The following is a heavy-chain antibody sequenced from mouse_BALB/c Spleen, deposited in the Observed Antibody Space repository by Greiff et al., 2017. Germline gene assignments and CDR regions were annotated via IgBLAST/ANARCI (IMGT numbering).Heavy chain of an antibody. V-gene: IGHV5-9-3*01. CDR1: GFTFSSYA. CDR2: ISSGGSYT. D-gene: IGHD1-1*01. J-gene: IGHJ2*01. Sequence: EVKVVESGGGLVKPGGSLKLSCAASGFTFSSYAMSWVRQTPEKRLEWVATISSGGSYTYYPDSVKGRFTISRDNAKNTLYLQMSSLRSEDTAMYYCASYGSSHYFDYWGQGTTLTVSS. CDR3: ASYGSSHYFDY.